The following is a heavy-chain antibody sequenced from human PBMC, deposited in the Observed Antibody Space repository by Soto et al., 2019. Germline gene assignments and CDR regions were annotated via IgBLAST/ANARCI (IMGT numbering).Heavy chain of an antibody. CDR2: TYYRSKWYN. CDR3: ARDPSEVLRFLEWLSPYYYYGMDV. Sequence: SQTLSLTCAISGDSVSSNSAAWNWIRQSPSRGLEWLGRTYYRSKWYNDYAVSVKSRITINPDTSKNQFSLQLNSVTPEDMAVYYCARDPSEVLRFLEWLSPYYYYGMDVWGQGTTVTVSS. D-gene: IGHD3-3*01. V-gene: IGHV6-1*01. J-gene: IGHJ6*02. CDR1: GDSVSSNSAA.